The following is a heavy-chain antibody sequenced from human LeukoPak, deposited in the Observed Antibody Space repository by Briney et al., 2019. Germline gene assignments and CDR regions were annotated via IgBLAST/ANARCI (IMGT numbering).Heavy chain of an antibody. J-gene: IGHJ4*02. Sequence: MGVFDPEDGETIYAQKFQGRVTMTEDTSTDTAYMELSSLRSEDTAVYYCATDYALAGNFDYWGQGTLVTVSS. CDR3: ATDYALAGNFDY. CDR2: FDPEDGET. V-gene: IGHV1-24*01. D-gene: IGHD4-17*01.